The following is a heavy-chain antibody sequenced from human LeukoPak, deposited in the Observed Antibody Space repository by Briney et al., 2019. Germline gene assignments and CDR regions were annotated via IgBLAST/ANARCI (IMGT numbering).Heavy chain of an antibody. J-gene: IGHJ3*02. CDR1: GFTFSNYS. Sequence: PGGSLRLSCAASGFTFSNYSMNWVRQAPGKGLEWVSSISSRSSYIYHADSVKGRFTISRDNAKNSLFLQMNSLRAEDTAVYYCAAFEVPAAMQDAFDIWGQGTMVTVSS. V-gene: IGHV3-21*01. CDR2: ISSRSSYI. CDR3: AAFEVPAAMQDAFDI. D-gene: IGHD2-2*01.